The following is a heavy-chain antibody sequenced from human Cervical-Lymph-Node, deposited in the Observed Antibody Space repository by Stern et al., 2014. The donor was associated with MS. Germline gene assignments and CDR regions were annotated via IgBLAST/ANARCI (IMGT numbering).Heavy chain of an antibody. V-gene: IGHV4-31*03. Sequence: VQLVQSGPGLVKPSQTLSLTCTVSGGSISSGNYYWSWIRQHPGKGLEWIGSIYHSGSTYYNPPLKSRVTTSIDTSKNQFSLKLSSVTAADTAVYYCARGSREVLLPRFYLDYWGQGTLVTVSS. J-gene: IGHJ4*02. D-gene: IGHD3-3*01. CDR3: ARGSREVLLPRFYLDY. CDR2: IYHSGST. CDR1: GGSISSGNYY.